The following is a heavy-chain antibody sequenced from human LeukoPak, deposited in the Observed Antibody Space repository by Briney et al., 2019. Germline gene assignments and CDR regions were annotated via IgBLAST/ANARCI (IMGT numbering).Heavy chain of an antibody. J-gene: IGHJ4*02. CDR2: IKEDGTEK. CDR1: GFTFSDFW. D-gene: IGHD1-1*01. Sequence: GGSLRLSCAGSGFTFSDFWMTWVRQTPGKGLEWVANIKEDGTEKNLVDSVKGRFTISRDNTKNLLFLEMNNLRGDDTAIYYCVRESRPGGAMGLYHNLDYWGQGTLVAVSS. CDR3: VRESRPGGAMGLYHNLDY. V-gene: IGHV3-7*01.